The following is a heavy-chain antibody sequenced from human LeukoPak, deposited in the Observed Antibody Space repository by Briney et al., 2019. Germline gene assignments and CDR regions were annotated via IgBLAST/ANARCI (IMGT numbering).Heavy chain of an antibody. CDR2: ISAYNGNT. CDR3: ARDSAAAAGTPFDY. J-gene: IGHJ4*02. D-gene: IGHD6-13*01. V-gene: IGHV1-18*01. CDR1: GYTFIDYA. Sequence: ASVKVSCKASGYTFIDYAMNWVRQAPGQGLEWMGWISAYNGNTNYAQKLQGRVTMTTDTSTSTAYMELRSLRSDDTAVYYCARDSAAAAGTPFDYWGQGTLVTVSS.